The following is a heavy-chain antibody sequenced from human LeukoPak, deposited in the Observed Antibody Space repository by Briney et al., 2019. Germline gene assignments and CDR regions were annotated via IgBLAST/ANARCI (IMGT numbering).Heavy chain of an antibody. D-gene: IGHD2-2*01. V-gene: IGHV1-18*01. J-gene: IGHJ4*02. CDR1: GYTFTSYG. CDR2: ISAYNGNT. CDR3: ARSDKYQLPNLRQFDY. Sequence: GASVKVSCKASGYTFTSYGISWVRQAPGQGLEWMGWISAYNGNTNYAQKLQGRVTMTTDTSTSTAYMELRSLRSDDTAVYYCARSDKYQLPNLRQFDYWGQGTLVTVSS.